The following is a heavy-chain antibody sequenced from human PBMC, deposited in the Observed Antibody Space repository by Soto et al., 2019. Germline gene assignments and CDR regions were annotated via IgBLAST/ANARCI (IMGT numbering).Heavy chain of an antibody. V-gene: IGHV5-51*01. CDR3: XSAEVPAAPNRVGATDY. CDR1: GYSFTIYW. CDR2: IYPGDSDT. D-gene: IGHD2-2*01. Sequence: GESLKISCKGSGYSFTIYWIGWVRQMPGKGLEWMGIIYPGDSDTRYSPSFQGQVTISADKSISTAYLQWSSLKASDTAMYYCXSAEVPAAPNRVGATDYWGQGALVTVSS. J-gene: IGHJ4*02.